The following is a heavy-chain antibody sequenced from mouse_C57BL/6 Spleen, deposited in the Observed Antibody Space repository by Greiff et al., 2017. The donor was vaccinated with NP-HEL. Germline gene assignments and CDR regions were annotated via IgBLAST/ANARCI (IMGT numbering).Heavy chain of an antibody. V-gene: IGHV1-63*01. Sequence: VQRVESGAELVRPGTSVKMSCKASGYTFTNYWIGWAKQRPGHGLEWIGDIYPGGGYTNYNEKFKGKATLTADKSSSTAYMQFSSLTSEDSAIYYCARYDHYAMDYWGQGTSVTVSS. CDR2: IYPGGGYT. J-gene: IGHJ4*01. D-gene: IGHD2-12*01. CDR3: ARYDHYAMDY. CDR1: GYTFTNYW.